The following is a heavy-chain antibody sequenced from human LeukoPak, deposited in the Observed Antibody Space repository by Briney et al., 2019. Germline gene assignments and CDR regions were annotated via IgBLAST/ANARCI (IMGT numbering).Heavy chain of an antibody. D-gene: IGHD1-1*01. Sequence: GGSLRLSCAASGFTFSSYSMNWVRQAPGKGLEWVSYISSSSSTTYYADSVKGRFTISRDNAKNSLYLQMNSLRAEDTAVYHCARDENNWNDDGDYWGQGTLVTVSS. CDR3: ARDENNWNDDGDY. CDR2: ISSSSSTT. V-gene: IGHV3-48*01. J-gene: IGHJ4*02. CDR1: GFTFSSYS.